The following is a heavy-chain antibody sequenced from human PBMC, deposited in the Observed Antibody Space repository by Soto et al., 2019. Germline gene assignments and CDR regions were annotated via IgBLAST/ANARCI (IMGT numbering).Heavy chain of an antibody. D-gene: IGHD3-9*01. CDR2: IYPGDSDT. Sequence: PGASLKISCKGSGYSFTSYWIGWVRQMPGKGLEWMGIIYPGDSDTRYSPSFQGQVTISADKSISTAYLQWSSLKASDTAMYYCASKYDILTGWISDAFDIWGQGTMVTVSS. CDR3: ASKYDILTGWISDAFDI. J-gene: IGHJ3*02. CDR1: GYSFTSYW. V-gene: IGHV5-51*01.